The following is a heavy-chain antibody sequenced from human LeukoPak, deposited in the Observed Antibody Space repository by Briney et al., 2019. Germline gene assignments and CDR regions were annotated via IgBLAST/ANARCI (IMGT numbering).Heavy chain of an antibody. D-gene: IGHD5-24*01. Sequence: ASMKVSCKASGYTFTNYGINWVRQAPGQGLEWMGWISANNGNTNYAQKVQGRVTMTTDTSTSTAYMELRSLRSDDTAVYYCGKDGYNSNALHYWGQGTLVTVSS. J-gene: IGHJ4*02. V-gene: IGHV1-18*01. CDR3: GKDGYNSNALHY. CDR1: GYTFTNYG. CDR2: ISANNGNT.